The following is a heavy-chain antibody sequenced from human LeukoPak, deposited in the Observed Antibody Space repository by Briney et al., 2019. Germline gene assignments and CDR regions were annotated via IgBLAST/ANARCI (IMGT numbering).Heavy chain of an antibody. Sequence: GGSLRLSCAASGFTSSAYWMSWVRQAPGKGLEWVANIKQDGSEKYYVDSVKGRFTISRDYAKNSLYLQMNSLRAEDTAVYYCAKRGDWNDFDYWGQGTLVTVSS. CDR3: AKRGDWNDFDY. J-gene: IGHJ4*02. V-gene: IGHV3-7*03. CDR1: GFTSSAYW. D-gene: IGHD1-1*01. CDR2: IKQDGSEK.